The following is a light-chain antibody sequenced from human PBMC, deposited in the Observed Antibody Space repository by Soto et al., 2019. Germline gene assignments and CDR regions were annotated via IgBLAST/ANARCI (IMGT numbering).Light chain of an antibody. V-gene: IGKV3-15*01. J-gene: IGKJ1*01. CDR2: GAS. Sequence: EIVMTQSPATLTVSPGERVTLSCRASQSINSYLTWYQHKVGQAPRLLIYGASTRVTGTPARFSGSGSATDFTLTISSLQSEDFAVYFCQQYSRWPRTFGQGTKVEIK. CDR3: QQYSRWPRT. CDR1: QSINSY.